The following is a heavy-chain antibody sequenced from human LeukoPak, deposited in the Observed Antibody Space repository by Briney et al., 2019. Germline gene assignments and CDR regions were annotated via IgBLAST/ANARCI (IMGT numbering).Heavy chain of an antibody. CDR2: ISSSGTTM. CDR3: ARALRDAFDI. J-gene: IGHJ3*02. V-gene: IGHV3-11*01. Sequence: GGSLRLSCAASGFTFGDYYMGWVRQAPGKGLEWVSYISSSGTTMLYPDSVKGRFTISRDNAQNSLYLQLNSLRAGDTAVYYCARALRDAFDIWGQETMVTVSS. CDR1: GFTFGDYY.